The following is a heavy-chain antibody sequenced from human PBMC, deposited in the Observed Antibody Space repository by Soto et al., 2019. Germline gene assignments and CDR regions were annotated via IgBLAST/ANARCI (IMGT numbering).Heavy chain of an antibody. Sequence: GGSLRLSCAASGFTFSSYWMHWVRQAPGKGLVWVSRINSDGSSTSYADSVKGRFTISRDNAKNTLYLQMNSLRAEDTAVYYCAREGFSSSWYFTPPAGPFDYWGQGTLVTVSS. V-gene: IGHV3-74*01. CDR3: AREGFSSSWYFTPPAGPFDY. D-gene: IGHD6-13*01. J-gene: IGHJ4*02. CDR2: INSDGSST. CDR1: GFTFSSYW.